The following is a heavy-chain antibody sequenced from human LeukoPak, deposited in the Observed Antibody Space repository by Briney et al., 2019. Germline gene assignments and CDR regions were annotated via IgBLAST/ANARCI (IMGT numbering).Heavy chain of an antibody. V-gene: IGHV4-59*01. J-gene: IGHJ4*02. CDR1: GGSISSYY. Sequence: PSETLSLTCTVSGGSISSYYWSWIRQPPGKGLEWIGYIYYGGGTNYNPSLKSRVTISVDTSKNQFSLKLSSVTAADTAVYYCARSRDGYSHKYWGQGTLVTVSS. D-gene: IGHD5-24*01. CDR2: IYYGGGT. CDR3: ARSRDGYSHKY.